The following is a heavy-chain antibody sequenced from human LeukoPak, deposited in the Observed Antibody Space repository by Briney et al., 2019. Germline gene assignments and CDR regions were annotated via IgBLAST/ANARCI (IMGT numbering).Heavy chain of an antibody. CDR3: ARALFSSSSWFLDY. CDR1: GFTFSSYE. Sequence: GGSLRLSCAASGFTFSSYEMNWVRQAPGKGLEWASYISSSGSTIYYADSVKGRFTISRDNAKNSLYLQMNSLRDEDTAVYYCARALFSSSSWFLDYWGQGTLVTVSS. V-gene: IGHV3-48*03. J-gene: IGHJ4*02. CDR2: ISSSGSTI. D-gene: IGHD6-13*01.